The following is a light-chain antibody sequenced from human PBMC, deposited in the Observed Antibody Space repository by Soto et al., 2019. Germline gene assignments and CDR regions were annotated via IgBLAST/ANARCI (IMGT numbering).Light chain of an antibody. CDR1: QSITTW. CDR2: EAS. J-gene: IGKJ1*01. V-gene: IGKV1-5*03. CDR3: QQYYRSPWT. Sequence: DIQMTQSPSTLSASVGDRVAITCRASQSITTWLAWYQQKPGKAPKLLIYEASSLEGGVPSRFSGSGSVTEFTLTISSLQPDDFATYYCQQYYRSPWTFGQGTKVEIK.